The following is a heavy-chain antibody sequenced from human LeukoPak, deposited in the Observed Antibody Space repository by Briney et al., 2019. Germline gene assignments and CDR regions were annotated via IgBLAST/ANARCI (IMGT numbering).Heavy chain of an antibody. CDR2: IRYDGSNK. J-gene: IGHJ6*03. Sequence: PGGSLILSCAASGFTFSSYGMHWVRQAPGKGLEWVAFIRYDGSNKYYADSVKGRFTISRDNSKNTLYLQMNSLRAEDTAVYYCAKKATVTPYYYYYMDVWGKGTTVTVSS. CDR3: AKKATVTPYYYYYMDV. CDR1: GFTFSSYG. D-gene: IGHD4-11*01. V-gene: IGHV3-30*02.